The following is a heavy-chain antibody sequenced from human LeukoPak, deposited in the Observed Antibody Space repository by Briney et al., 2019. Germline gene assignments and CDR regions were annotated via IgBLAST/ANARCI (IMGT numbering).Heavy chain of an antibody. Sequence: ASVKVSCKASGYTFTSYDINWVRQATGQGLEWMGWMNPNSGNTGYAQKFQGRVTMTRNTSISTAYMEMSSLRSEDTAVYYCARGYYYGSGSLRTRWLDTWGQGTLVTVSS. CDR1: GYTFTSYD. V-gene: IGHV1-8*01. J-gene: IGHJ5*02. CDR2: MNPNSGNT. CDR3: ARGYYYGSGSLRTRWLDT. D-gene: IGHD3-10*01.